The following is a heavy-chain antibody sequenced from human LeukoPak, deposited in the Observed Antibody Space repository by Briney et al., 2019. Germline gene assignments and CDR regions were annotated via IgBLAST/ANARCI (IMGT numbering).Heavy chain of an antibody. CDR3: ARNTVTKNLYYYHYMDV. CDR1: GGSISSGSYY. CDR2: IYTSGST. Sequence: SSETLSLTCTVSGGSISSGSYYWSWIRQPAGKGLEWIGRIYTSGSTNYNPSLKSRVTISVDTSKNQFSLKLSSVTAADTAVYYCARNTVTKNLYYYHYMDVWGKGTTVTVSS. V-gene: IGHV4-61*02. D-gene: IGHD4-17*01. J-gene: IGHJ6*03.